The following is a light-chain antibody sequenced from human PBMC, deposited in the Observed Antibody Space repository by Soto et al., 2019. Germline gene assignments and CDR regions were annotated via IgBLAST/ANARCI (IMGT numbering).Light chain of an antibody. J-gene: IGKJ5*01. Sequence: EIVLTQSPGTLSLSPGERATLSCRASQSVSSSYLAWYQQKPGQAPRLLIYGASSRATGIPDRFSGSGSATDFTLTISRLEPEDFAVYYCQQYGSSRVTFGQGTRLEIK. V-gene: IGKV3-20*01. CDR3: QQYGSSRVT. CDR2: GAS. CDR1: QSVSSSY.